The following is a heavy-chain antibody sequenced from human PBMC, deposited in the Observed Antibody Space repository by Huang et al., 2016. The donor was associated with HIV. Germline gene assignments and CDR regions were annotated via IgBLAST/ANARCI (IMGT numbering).Heavy chain of an antibody. J-gene: IGHJ4*02. D-gene: IGHD4-17*01. V-gene: IGHV1-18*01. CDR2: ISCYNGHT. Sequence: QVQLMQSGAAVKKPGASVKVSCKASGYIFSNYGISWVRQAPGQGLEWIGWISCYNGHTNYAQIFQARVRMTTDTATTTVYMDLRSLRSDDTAIYYCARTTGDYVSAMDYWGQGTLVTVSS. CDR3: ARTTGDYVSAMDY. CDR1: GYIFSNYG.